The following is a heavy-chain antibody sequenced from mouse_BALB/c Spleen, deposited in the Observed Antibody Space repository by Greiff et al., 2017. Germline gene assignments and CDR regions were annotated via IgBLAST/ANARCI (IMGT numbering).Heavy chain of an antibody. CDR3: ARSITPFDY. V-gene: IGHV14-3*02. J-gene: IGHJ2*01. CDR1: GFNIKDTY. D-gene: IGHD1-3*01. Sequence: EVKLMESGAELVKPGASVKLSCTASGFNIKDTYMHWVKQRPEQGLEWIGRIDPANGNTKYDPKFQGKATITADTSSNTAYLQLSSLTSEDTAVYYCARSITPFDYWGQGTTLTVSS. CDR2: IDPANGNT.